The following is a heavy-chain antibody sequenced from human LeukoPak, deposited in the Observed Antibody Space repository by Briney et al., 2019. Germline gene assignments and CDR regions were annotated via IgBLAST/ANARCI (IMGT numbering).Heavy chain of an antibody. CDR3: AKQGLVPATAGD. Sequence: GGSLRLSCAASGFTFSTSVMHWVRQAPGKGLEWLSFIRFDGSEKYYADSVKARFSISRDNSMNTLYLPMNSLRPEDTAVYYCAKQGLVPATAGDWGQGTLVTVSS. D-gene: IGHD2-2*01. V-gene: IGHV3-30*02. J-gene: IGHJ4*02. CDR2: IRFDGSEK. CDR1: GFTFSTSV.